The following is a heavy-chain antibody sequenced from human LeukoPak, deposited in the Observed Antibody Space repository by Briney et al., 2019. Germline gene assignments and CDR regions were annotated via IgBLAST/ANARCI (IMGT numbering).Heavy chain of an antibody. CDR2: IYYSGTT. V-gene: IGHV4-39*01. CDR3: ARQSSDYYYYYIDF. CDR1: GGSISSSHYY. Sequence: SETLSLTCTVSGGSISSSHYYWGWIRQSPGKGLEWIGSIYYSGTTYNNPSLESRVTISDDTSMNRFSLMLTSLTAADTAVYYCARQSSDYYYYYIDFWGEGTTVIVSS. J-gene: IGHJ6*03.